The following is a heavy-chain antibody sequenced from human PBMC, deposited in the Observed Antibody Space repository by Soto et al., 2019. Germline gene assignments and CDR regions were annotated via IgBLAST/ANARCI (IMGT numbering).Heavy chain of an antibody. CDR3: ARHIVSSSWYGDLDY. D-gene: IGHD6-13*01. V-gene: IGHV4-59*08. J-gene: IGHJ4*02. Sequence: PSETLSLSCTVSGGSISTNYWSWIRQSPGKGLEWIGYIYYSGNTNYNPSLKSRVTMSVDTSKNQFSLKLSSVTAADTAVYYCARHIVSSSWYGDLDYWGQGTLVTVSS. CDR1: GGSISTNY. CDR2: IYYSGNT.